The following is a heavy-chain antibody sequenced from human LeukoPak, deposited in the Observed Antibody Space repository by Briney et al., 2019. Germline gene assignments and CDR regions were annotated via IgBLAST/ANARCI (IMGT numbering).Heavy chain of an antibody. CDR2: ISYDASGK. J-gene: IGHJ6*02. V-gene: IGHV3-30*18. D-gene: IGHD3-16*02. CDR1: GLTFSSYG. CDR3: AKALRLGELSLYQNFYYYGMDV. Sequence: GRSLRLSCAASGLTFSSYGMHWVRQAPGKGLEWVAVISYDASGKYYADSVKGRFTISRDNSENTLYLQMNSLRAEDTAVYYCAKALRLGELSLYQNFYYYGMDVWGQGTTVTVSS.